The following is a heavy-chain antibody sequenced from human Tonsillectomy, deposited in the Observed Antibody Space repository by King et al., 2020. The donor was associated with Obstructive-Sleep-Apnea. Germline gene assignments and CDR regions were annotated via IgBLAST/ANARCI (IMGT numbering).Heavy chain of an antibody. Sequence: VQLVESGGGLVQPGRSLRLSCAASGFTFDDNAMHWVRQAPGKGLEWVSGISWNSGSIGYADSVKCRFTFSRDNAKNSLYLQMNSLRAEDTALYYCAKDIGLSPDYYYYGMDVWGQGTTVTVSS. CDR2: ISWNSGSI. CDR1: GFTFDDNA. CDR3: AKDIGLSPDYYYYGMDV. V-gene: IGHV3-9*01. J-gene: IGHJ6*02.